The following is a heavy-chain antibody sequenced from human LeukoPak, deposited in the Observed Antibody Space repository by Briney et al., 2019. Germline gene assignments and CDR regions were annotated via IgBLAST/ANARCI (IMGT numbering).Heavy chain of an antibody. CDR1: GGSFSGYY. V-gene: IGHV4-34*09. D-gene: IGHD2-2*01. CDR3: ARSVKSRRLARAFDI. J-gene: IGHJ3*02. CDR2: INHSGST. Sequence: SETLSLTCAVYGGSFSGYYWSWIRQPPGKGLEWIGEINHSGSTNYNPSLKSRVTISVDTSKNQFSLKLSSVTAADTAVYYCARSVKSRRLARAFDIWGQGTMVTVSS.